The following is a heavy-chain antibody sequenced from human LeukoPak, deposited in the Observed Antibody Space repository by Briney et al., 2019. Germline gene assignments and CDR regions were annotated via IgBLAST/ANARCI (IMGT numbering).Heavy chain of an antibody. V-gene: IGHV1-18*04. J-gene: IGHJ4*02. CDR1: GYTFTSYG. CDR3: ARWYYDILTGYYALYYFDY. Sequence: ASVKVSCKASGYTFTSYGISWVRQAPGQGLEWMGWISAYSGNTNYAQKLQGRVTMTTDTSTSTAYMELRSLRSDDTAVYYCARWYYDILTGYYALYYFDYWGQGTLVTVSS. D-gene: IGHD3-9*01. CDR2: ISAYSGNT.